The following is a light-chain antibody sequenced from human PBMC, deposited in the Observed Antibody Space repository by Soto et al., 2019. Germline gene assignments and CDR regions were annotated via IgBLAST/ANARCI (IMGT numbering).Light chain of an antibody. CDR1: QDISTW. CDR2: DAS. V-gene: IGKV1-5*01. J-gene: IGKJ3*01. CDR3: PHRV. Sequence: DIPMTQSPSTLSASVGDRFTIPCRASQDISTWLAWYQQRPGKAPHLLIYDASRLQSGVPSRFTGSGSWTEFTLTVSSLQPDDFATYYCPHRVFGPGTTLEIK.